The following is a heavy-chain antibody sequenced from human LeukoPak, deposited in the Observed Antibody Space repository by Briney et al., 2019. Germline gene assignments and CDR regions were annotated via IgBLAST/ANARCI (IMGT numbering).Heavy chain of an antibody. V-gene: IGHV3-23*01. CDR2: IGGSGGKT. CDR3: AKTNYFDSSGDKPYTTHFDY. Sequence: PGGSLRLSCAASGFIFSKYTMSWVRQAPGKGVEWVSAIGGSGGKTFYAESVKGRFTISRDISKNTLFLQMDSLRAEDTAIYYCAKTNYFDSSGDKPYTTHFDYWGQGTLVTVSS. D-gene: IGHD3-22*01. J-gene: IGHJ4*02. CDR1: GFIFSKYT.